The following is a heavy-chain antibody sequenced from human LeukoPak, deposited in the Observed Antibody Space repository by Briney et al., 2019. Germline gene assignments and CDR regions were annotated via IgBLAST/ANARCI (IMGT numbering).Heavy chain of an antibody. CDR1: GFTFSSYG. CDR2: MSYDGSNK. D-gene: IGHD3-10*01. Sequence: GGSLRLSCAASGFTFSSYGMHWVRQAPGKGLEWVAVMSYDGSNKYYADSVKGRFTISRDNSKNTLYLQMNSLKTEDTAVYYCTTVLGLLWFGELLLNDAFDIWGQGTMVTVSS. J-gene: IGHJ3*02. V-gene: IGHV3-30*03. CDR3: TTVLGLLWFGELLLNDAFDI.